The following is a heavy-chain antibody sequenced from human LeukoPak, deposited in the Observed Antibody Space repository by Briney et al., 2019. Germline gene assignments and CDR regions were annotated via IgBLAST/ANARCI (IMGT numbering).Heavy chain of an antibody. CDR2: INTNSGGT. V-gene: IGHV1-2*02. Sequence: ASVKVSCKASGYTFTGYMMHWVRQAPGQGLEWMGWINTNSGGTNYAQKFQGRVTMTRDTSISTAYMELSRLRSDDTDVYYCTSVTIDTAKMDVWGKGTTVTVSS. CDR1: GYTFTGYM. CDR3: TSVTIDTAKMDV. J-gene: IGHJ6*04. D-gene: IGHD4-11*01.